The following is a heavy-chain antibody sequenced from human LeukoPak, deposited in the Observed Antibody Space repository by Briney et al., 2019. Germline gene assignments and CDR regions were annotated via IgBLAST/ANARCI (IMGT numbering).Heavy chain of an antibody. CDR2: ISYDGSNK. CDR3: AKGRGSYEVWDYFDY. J-gene: IGHJ4*02. D-gene: IGHD1-26*01. Sequence: GGSLRLSCAASGFTFSSYGTHWVRQAPGKGLEWVAVISYDGSNKYYADSVKGRFTISRDNSKNTLYLQMNSLRAEDTAVYYCAKGRGSYEVWDYFDYWGQGTLVTVSS. V-gene: IGHV3-30*18. CDR1: GFTFSSYG.